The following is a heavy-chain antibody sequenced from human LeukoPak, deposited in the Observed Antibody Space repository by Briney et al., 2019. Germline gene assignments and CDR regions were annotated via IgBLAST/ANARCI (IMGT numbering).Heavy chain of an antibody. D-gene: IGHD5-24*01. CDR3: ARDRRWLPSPDWYFDL. CDR2: IWYDGSNE. V-gene: IGHV3-33*01. CDR1: GFTFSSYG. Sequence: GRSLRLSCVVSGFTFSSYGIHWVRQAPGKGLEWVAVIWYDGSNEYYADSVKGRFTISRDNSKNTLYLQMNSLRVEDTAVYYCARDRRWLPSPDWYFDLWGRGTLVTVSS. J-gene: IGHJ2*01.